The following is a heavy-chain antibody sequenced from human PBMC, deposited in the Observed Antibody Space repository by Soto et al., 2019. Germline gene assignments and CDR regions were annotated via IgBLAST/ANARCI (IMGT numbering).Heavy chain of an antibody. CDR1: GGSFSGYY. V-gene: IGHV4-34*01. Sequence: PSETLSLTCAVYGGSFSGYYWSWIRQPPGKGLEWIGEINHSGSTNYNPSLKSRVTISEDTSKNQFSLKLSSVTAADTAVYYCARAAMVAVAGMAGWFDPWGQGTLVTVSS. D-gene: IGHD6-19*01. CDR2: INHSGST. J-gene: IGHJ5*02. CDR3: ARAAMVAVAGMAGWFDP.